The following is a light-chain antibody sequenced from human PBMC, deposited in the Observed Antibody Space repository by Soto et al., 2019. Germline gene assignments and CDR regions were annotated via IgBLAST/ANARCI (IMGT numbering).Light chain of an antibody. V-gene: IGKV1-5*01. Sequence: DIQMTQSPSTLSASVGDRVTITCRASQSISTWLAWYHQKPGQAPKLLIFGASSLQSGVPSRFSGSGSGTEFSLTISGLQPDDFATYYCQQYNFYPYTFGEGTKLEIK. CDR2: GAS. CDR3: QQYNFYPYT. CDR1: QSISTW. J-gene: IGKJ2*01.